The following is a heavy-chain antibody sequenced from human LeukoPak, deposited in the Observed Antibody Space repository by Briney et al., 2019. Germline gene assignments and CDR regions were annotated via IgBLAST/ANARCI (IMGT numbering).Heavy chain of an antibody. J-gene: IGHJ5*02. V-gene: IGHV3-23*01. CDR3: AKARMITFGGVIVPPFDP. D-gene: IGHD3-16*02. CDR2: ISGSGGST. CDR1: GFTFSSYA. Sequence: PGGSLRLSCAASGFTFSSYAMSWVRQAPGRGLEWVSAISGSGGSTYYADSVKGRFTISRDNSKNTLYLQMNSLRAEDTAVYYCAKARMITFGGVIVPPFDPWGQGTLVTVSS.